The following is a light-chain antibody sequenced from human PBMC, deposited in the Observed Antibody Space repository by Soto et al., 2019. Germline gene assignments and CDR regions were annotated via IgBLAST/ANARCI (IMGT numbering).Light chain of an antibody. CDR2: AAS. Sequence: DIQMTQSPSSLSAYVGDTVTITCRASQDISNHLAWFQQKAGKAPKALIFAASALQGGVPSRFSGSGSGTEFTLTISSLLPDDFANYYGQHYLSYPVTFGQGTRLDVK. V-gene: IGKV1-16*01. CDR3: QHYLSYPVT. CDR1: QDISNH. J-gene: IGKJ5*01.